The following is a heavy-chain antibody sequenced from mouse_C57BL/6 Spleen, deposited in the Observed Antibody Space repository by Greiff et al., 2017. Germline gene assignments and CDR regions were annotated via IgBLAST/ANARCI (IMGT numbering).Heavy chain of an antibody. CDR2: TNPSSGYT. CDR1: GYTFTSYT. V-gene: IGHV1-4*01. Sequence: QVQLQQSGAELARPGASVNMSCKASGYTFTSYTMPWVQRRPGQGREWIGHTNPSSGYTKDKQKFKDKATVTADKSSSTAYLQVGSLTSEDSAVYYCANLLSPYARDDWGQGGSVTAAS. CDR3: ANLLSPYARDD. J-gene: IGHJ4*01.